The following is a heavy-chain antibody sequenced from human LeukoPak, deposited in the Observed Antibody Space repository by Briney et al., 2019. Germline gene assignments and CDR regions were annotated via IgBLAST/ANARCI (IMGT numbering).Heavy chain of an antibody. D-gene: IGHD3-3*01. CDR3: ARWSGYYYYLDY. CDR2: IYYSGST. J-gene: IGHJ4*02. Sequence: SETLFLTCTVSGGSISSYYWSWIRQPPGKGLEWIGYIYYSGSTNYNPSLKSRVTISVDTSKNQFSLKLSSVTAADTAVYYCARWSGYYYYLDYWGQGTLVTVSS. V-gene: IGHV4-59*01. CDR1: GGSISSYY.